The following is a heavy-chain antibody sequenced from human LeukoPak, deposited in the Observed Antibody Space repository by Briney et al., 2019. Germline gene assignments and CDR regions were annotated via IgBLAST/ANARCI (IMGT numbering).Heavy chain of an antibody. Sequence: ASVKVSCKASGYTFTSYAINWVRQAPGQGLEWMGWINTNTGNPTYAQGFTGRFVFSLDTSVSTAYLQISSLKAEDTAVYYCARSPFLKCSGGSCYCPDYWGQGTLVTVSS. CDR1: GYTFTSYA. V-gene: IGHV7-4-1*02. J-gene: IGHJ4*02. CDR3: ARSPFLKCSGGSCYCPDY. D-gene: IGHD2-15*01. CDR2: INTNTGNP.